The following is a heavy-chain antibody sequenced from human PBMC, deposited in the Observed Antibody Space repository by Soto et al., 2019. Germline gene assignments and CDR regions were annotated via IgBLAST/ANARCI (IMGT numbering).Heavy chain of an antibody. CDR3: ARVAGVNGDCVNWFDP. J-gene: IGHJ5*02. V-gene: IGHV3-74*01. Sequence: EVQLVESGGGLVQPGGSLRLSCAASGFTFSTYWMHWVRQAPGKGLVWVSRINSDGSSTTYADSVKGQFTISRDNAKNTRYLQLNSLRAEDSAVYYCARVAGVNGDCVNWFDPWGQGTLVTVSS. CDR1: GFTFSTYW. CDR2: INSDGSST. D-gene: IGHD2-21*02.